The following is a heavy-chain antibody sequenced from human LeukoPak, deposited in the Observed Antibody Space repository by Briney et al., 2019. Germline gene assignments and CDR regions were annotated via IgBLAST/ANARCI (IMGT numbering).Heavy chain of an antibody. D-gene: IGHD3-3*01. J-gene: IGHJ4*02. CDR3: ARGGYYDFWSGYREGFFDY. CDR1: GFTFTSSA. V-gene: IGHV1-58*02. Sequence: SVKVSCKASGFTFTSSAMQWVRQARGQRLEWIGWIVVGSGNTNYAQKFQERVTITRDMSTSTAYMELSSLRSEDTAVYYCARGGYYDFWSGYREGFFDYWGQGTLVTVSS. CDR2: IVVGSGNT.